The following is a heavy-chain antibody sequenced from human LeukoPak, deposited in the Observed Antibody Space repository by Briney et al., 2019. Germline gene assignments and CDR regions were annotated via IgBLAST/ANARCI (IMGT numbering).Heavy chain of an antibody. V-gene: IGHV4-59*01. D-gene: IGHD1-26*01. CDR3: ARDSGSYYYFDY. Sequence: SETLSLTCTVSGGSISSYYWSWIRQPPGKGLEWIGYIYYSGGTNYDPSLKSRVTISVDTSKNQFSLKLSSVTAADTAVYYCARDSGSYYYFDYWGQGTLVTVSS. J-gene: IGHJ4*02. CDR2: IYYSGGT. CDR1: GGSISSYY.